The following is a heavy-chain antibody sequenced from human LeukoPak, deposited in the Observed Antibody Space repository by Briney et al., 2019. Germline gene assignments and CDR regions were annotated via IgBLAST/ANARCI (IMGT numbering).Heavy chain of an antibody. CDR2: MNPNSGNT. CDR1: GYTFTSYD. CDR3: ARYYRYCSSTSCYSYYYYGMDV. Sequence: GASVKVSCKASGYTFTSYDINWVRQATGQGLEWMGWMNPNSGNTGYAQKFQGSVTMTRNTSISTAYMELSSLRSEDTAVYYCARYYRYCSSTSCYSYYYYGMDVWGQGTTVTVSS. J-gene: IGHJ6*02. D-gene: IGHD2-2*01. V-gene: IGHV1-8*01.